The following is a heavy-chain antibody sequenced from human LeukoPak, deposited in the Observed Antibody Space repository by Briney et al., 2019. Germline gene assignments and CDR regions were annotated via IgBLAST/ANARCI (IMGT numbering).Heavy chain of an antibody. J-gene: IGHJ4*02. D-gene: IGHD5-24*01. CDR1: GFTFGDYA. Sequence: GGSLRLSCTTSGFTFGDYAMSWVRQPPGKGLGWVGFIRRKGYGGTTEYAASVKGRFTISRDDSKSIAYLQMNTLKTEDTAVYYCAREAEMTTIYYFDYWGQGTLVTVSS. CDR2: IRRKGYGGTT. CDR3: AREAEMTTIYYFDY. V-gene: IGHV3-49*04.